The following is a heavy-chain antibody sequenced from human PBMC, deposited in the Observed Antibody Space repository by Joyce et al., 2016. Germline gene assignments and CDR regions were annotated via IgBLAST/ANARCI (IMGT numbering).Heavy chain of an antibody. Sequence: QVHLVQSGAEVKMPGSSVKVSCPASGGSFGAKTLNWVRQTPGQGLEWLGGIIPVFVTPHYAQKFQGTVSITADTGTSTVCMEVRSLTSDDTAMYYCASGVAGYCSSSTCPRPLDVWGQGTMVIVS. D-gene: IGHD2-2*01. CDR3: ASGVAGYCSSSTCPRPLDV. CDR2: IIPVFVTP. J-gene: IGHJ3*01. CDR1: GGSFGAKT. V-gene: IGHV1-69*14.